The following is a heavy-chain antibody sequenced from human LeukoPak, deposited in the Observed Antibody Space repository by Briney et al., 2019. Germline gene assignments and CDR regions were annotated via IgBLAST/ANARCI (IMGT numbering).Heavy chain of an antibody. J-gene: IGHJ4*02. CDR1: GYSISSGYY. V-gene: IGHV4-38-2*02. CDR2: IYPSGST. Sequence: SETLSLTCTVSGYSISSGYYCGWIRQPPGKGLEWIGSIYPSGSTYYNPSLKSRVTISVDTSKNQFSLKLSSVTAADTAVYYCARDGIVGARNEPDYWGEGILVTVSS. CDR3: ARDGIVGARNEPDY. D-gene: IGHD1-26*01.